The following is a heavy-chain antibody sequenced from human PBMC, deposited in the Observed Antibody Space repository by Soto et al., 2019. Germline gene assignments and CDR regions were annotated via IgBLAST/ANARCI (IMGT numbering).Heavy chain of an antibody. CDR1: GGSFSGYY. CDR3: ARQYCSGGSCYYYYYYMDV. Sequence: ETLSLTCAVYGGSFSGYYWSWIRQPPGKGLEWIGEINHSGSTNYNPSLKSRVTISVDTSKNQFSLKLSSVTAADTAVYYCARQYCSGGSCYYYYYYMDVWGKGTTVTVSS. D-gene: IGHD2-15*01. V-gene: IGHV4-34*01. J-gene: IGHJ6*03. CDR2: INHSGST.